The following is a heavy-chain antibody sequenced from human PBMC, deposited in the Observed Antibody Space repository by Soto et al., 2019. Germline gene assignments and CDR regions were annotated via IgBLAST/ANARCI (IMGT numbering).Heavy chain of an antibody. J-gene: IGHJ5*02. CDR1: GYSFTSYL. D-gene: IGHD2-15*01. Sequence: PGESLKISFKGSGYSFTSYLLSWVRQMPGKGLEWMGRIDPSDSYTNYSPSFQGHVTISADKSISTAYLQWSSLKASDTAMYYCARHSGSGGSKKWFDPWGQGTLLTLCS. V-gene: IGHV5-10-1*01. CDR2: IDPSDSYT. CDR3: ARHSGSGGSKKWFDP.